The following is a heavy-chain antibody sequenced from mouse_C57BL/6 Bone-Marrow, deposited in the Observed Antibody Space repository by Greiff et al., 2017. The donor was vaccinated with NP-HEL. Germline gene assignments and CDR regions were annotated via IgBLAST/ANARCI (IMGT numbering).Heavy chain of an antibody. V-gene: IGHV5-9*01. CDR1: GFTFSSYT. J-gene: IGHJ2*01. D-gene: IGHD2-2*01. CDR2: ISGGGGNT. Sequence: EVKVEESGGGLVKPGGSLKLSCAASGFTFSSYTMSWVRQTPEKRLEWVATISGGGGNTYYPDSVKGRFTISRDNAKNTLYLQMSSLRSEDTALYYCARVMVTFDYWGQGTTLTVSS. CDR3: ARVMVTFDY.